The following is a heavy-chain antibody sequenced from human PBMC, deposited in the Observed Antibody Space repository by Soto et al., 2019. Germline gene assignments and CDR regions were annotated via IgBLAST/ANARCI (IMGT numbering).Heavy chain of an antibody. CDR2: IRSKAYGGTT. V-gene: IGHV3-49*03. CDR3: TRAYGGITMVRGVSPFDY. J-gene: IGHJ4*02. Sequence: GGSLRLSCTASGFTFGDYAMSWFRQAPGKGLEWVGFIRSKAYGGTTEYAASVKGRFTISRDDSKSIAYLQMNSLKTEDTAVYYCTRAYGGITMVRGVSPFDYWGQGTLVTVSS. D-gene: IGHD3-10*01. CDR1: GFTFGDYA.